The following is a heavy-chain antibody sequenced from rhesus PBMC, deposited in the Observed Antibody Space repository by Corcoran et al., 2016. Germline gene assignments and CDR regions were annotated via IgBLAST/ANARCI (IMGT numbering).Heavy chain of an antibody. CDR2: INGAGGLT. D-gene: IGHD2-8*01. J-gene: IGHJ6*01. CDR1: GFTFSSSG. Sequence: EVQLVESGGGLVQPGGSLRLSCAASGFTFSSSGMSWVRQAPGKGLEWISAINGAGGLTYSADSVKGRFTISRYNSKNTLSLQMSGLRAEDTAVYYCAKGYCGGGVCYGLDSWGQGVVVTVSS. CDR3: AKGYCGGGVCYGLDS. V-gene: IGHV3S5*01.